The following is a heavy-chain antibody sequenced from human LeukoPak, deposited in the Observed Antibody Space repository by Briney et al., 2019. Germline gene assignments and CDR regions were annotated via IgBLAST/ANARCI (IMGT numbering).Heavy chain of an antibody. CDR1: GFTFSSYA. CDR2: ISGSGGST. D-gene: IGHD5-12*01. Sequence: GGSLRLSCAASGFTFSSYAMSWVRQAPGKGLEWVSAISGSGGSTYCADSVKGRFTISRDNSKNTLYLQMNSLRAEDTAVYYCAKATGYGIVATIFDYWGQGTLVTVSS. V-gene: IGHV3-23*01. J-gene: IGHJ4*02. CDR3: AKATGYGIVATIFDY.